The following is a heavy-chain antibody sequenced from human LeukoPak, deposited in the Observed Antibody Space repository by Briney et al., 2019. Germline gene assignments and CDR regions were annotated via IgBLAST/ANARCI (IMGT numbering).Heavy chain of an antibody. J-gene: IGHJ6*03. CDR2: IYYSGST. CDR3: ARHARYCSGGSCLRGPHYYYYYMDV. D-gene: IGHD2-15*01. V-gene: IGHV4-39*01. CDR1: GGSISSSSYY. Sequence: PSETLSLTCTVSGGSISSSSYYWGWIRQPPGKGREWIGSIYYSGSTYYNPSLKSRVTISVDTSKNQFSLKLSSVTAADTAVYYCARHARYCSGGSCLRGPHYYYYYMDVWGKGTTVTVSS.